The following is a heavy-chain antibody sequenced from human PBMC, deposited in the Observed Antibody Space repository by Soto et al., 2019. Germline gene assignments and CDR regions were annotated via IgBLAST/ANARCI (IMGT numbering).Heavy chain of an antibody. V-gene: IGHV3-23*01. CDR1: GFTFSSYA. CDR3: AKDSSSWYSGYFDY. Sequence: GSLRLSCVASGFTFSSYAMSWARQAPGKGLEWVSAISGSGGSTYYADSVKGRFTISRDNSKNTLYLQMNSLRAEDTAVYYCAKDSSSWYSGYFDYWGQGTLVTVSS. D-gene: IGHD6-13*01. J-gene: IGHJ4*02. CDR2: ISGSGGST.